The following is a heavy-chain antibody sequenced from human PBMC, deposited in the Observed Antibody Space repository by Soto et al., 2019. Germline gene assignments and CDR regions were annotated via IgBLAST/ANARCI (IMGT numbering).Heavy chain of an antibody. J-gene: IGHJ4*02. Sequence: SETLSLTCTVSGGSISSGDYYWSWIRQPPGKGLEWIGFISYSGSTYYSTSLKSRVTISVDTSKSQFSLNLSFVTAADTSVYYCATMGTPATGLYFFDYWGQGSLVTVSS. CDR3: ATMGTPATGLYFFDY. CDR1: GGSISSGDYY. D-gene: IGHD2-15*01. V-gene: IGHV4-30-4*01. CDR2: ISYSGST.